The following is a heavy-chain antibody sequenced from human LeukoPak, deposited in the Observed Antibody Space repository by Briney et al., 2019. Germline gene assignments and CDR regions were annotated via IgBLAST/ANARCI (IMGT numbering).Heavy chain of an antibody. CDR1: GFTFSTYG. J-gene: IGHJ4*02. Sequence: GRSLRLSCATSGFTFSTYGMNWVRQAPGKGLVWVSRFNSDGRSTTSADSVKGRFTISRDNAKNTLYLQMNSLRAEDTAVYYCVRIIPMAAAWGQGTLVTVSS. CDR2: FNSDGRST. V-gene: IGHV3-74*01. CDR3: VRIIPMAAA. D-gene: IGHD2-15*01.